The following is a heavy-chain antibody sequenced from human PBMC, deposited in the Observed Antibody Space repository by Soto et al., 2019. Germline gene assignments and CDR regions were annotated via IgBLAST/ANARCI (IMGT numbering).Heavy chain of an antibody. J-gene: IGHJ6*02. CDR1: GYTFTGYY. V-gene: IGHV1-2*04. CDR2: INPNSGGT. Sequence: QVQLVQSGAEVKKPGASVKVSCKASGYTFTGYYMHWVRQAPGQGLEWMGWINPNSGGTNYAQKFQGWVTMTRDTSISTAYMELSRLRSDDTAVYYCARESRYDSSGYPPSGGMDVWGQGTTVTVSS. CDR3: ARESRYDSSGYPPSGGMDV. D-gene: IGHD3-22*01.